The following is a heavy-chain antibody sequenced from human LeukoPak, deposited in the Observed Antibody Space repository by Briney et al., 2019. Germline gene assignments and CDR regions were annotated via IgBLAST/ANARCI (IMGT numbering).Heavy chain of an antibody. CDR2: IKSDGST. CDR1: GFTFNNHW. D-gene: IGHD4-23*01. Sequence: GGSLRLSCVASGFTFNNHWMHWVRQAPGKGLVWVSRIKSDGSTDYADSVKGRFTISRDNAMNTLYLQMNSLRAEDTAVYYCAGVDPADYGGYYDYWGQGTLVTVSS. J-gene: IGHJ4*02. V-gene: IGHV3-74*01. CDR3: AGVDPADYGGYYDY.